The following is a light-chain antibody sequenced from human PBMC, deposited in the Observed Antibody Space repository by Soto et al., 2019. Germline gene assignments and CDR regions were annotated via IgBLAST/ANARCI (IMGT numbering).Light chain of an antibody. V-gene: IGKV1-12*01. J-gene: IGKJ4*01. CDR2: AAS. Sequence: DIQMTQSPSSVSASVGDRVTITCRASQGVSSWLAWYQQKPGKAPKLLIYAASSLQSGGTSTFIGSGFGTDFTRTISSLQTEDFATYYGQQANSCPTFGGGTKVEIK. CDR3: QQANSCPT. CDR1: QGVSSW.